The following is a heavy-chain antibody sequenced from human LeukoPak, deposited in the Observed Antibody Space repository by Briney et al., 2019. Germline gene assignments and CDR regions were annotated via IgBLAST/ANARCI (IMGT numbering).Heavy chain of an antibody. CDR3: ASKTYSTGYYYYYGMDV. CDR1: GGSISSSSYY. Sequence: SETLSLTCTVSGGSISSSSYYWGWIRQPPGKGLEWIGSIYYSGSTYYNPSLKSRVTISVDTSKNQFSLKLSSVTAADTAVYYCASKTYSTGYYYYYGMDVWGQGTTVTVSS. CDR2: IYYSGST. J-gene: IGHJ6*02. D-gene: IGHD4-11*01. V-gene: IGHV4-39*01.